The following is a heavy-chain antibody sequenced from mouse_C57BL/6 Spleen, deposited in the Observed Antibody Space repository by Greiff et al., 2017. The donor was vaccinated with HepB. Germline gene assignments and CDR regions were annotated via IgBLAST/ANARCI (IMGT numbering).Heavy chain of an antibody. D-gene: IGHD1-1*01. J-gene: IGHJ1*03. Sequence: QVQLQQSGTELVKPGASVKLSCKASGYTFTSYWMHWVKQRPGQGLEWIGNINPSNGGTNYNEKFKSKATLTVDKSSSTAYMQLSSLTSEDSAVYYCARLLLRLRYFDVWGTGTTVTVSS. CDR2: INPSNGGT. CDR1: GYTFTSYW. V-gene: IGHV1-53*01. CDR3: ARLLLRLRYFDV.